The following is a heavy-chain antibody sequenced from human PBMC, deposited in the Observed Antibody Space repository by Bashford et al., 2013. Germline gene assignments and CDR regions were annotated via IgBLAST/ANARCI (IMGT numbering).Heavy chain of an antibody. V-gene: IGHV3-23*01. CDR2: ISGSGGST. Sequence: VRQAPGKGLEWVSAISGSGGSTNHADSVKGRFTISRDNSKNTLFLQMSSLRAEDTAVYYCAKGHVANFDYWGQGALVTVSS. CDR3: AKGHVANFDY. J-gene: IGHJ4*02. D-gene: IGHD5-12*01.